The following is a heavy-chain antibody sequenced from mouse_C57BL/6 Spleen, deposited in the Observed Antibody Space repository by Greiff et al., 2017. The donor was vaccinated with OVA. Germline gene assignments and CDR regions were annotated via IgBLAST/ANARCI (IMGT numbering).Heavy chain of an antibody. CDR2: IWRGGST. J-gene: IGHJ4*01. D-gene: IGHD4-1*01. V-gene: IGHV2-5*01. CDR3: AKSANWDAGAMDY. CDR1: GFSLTSYG. Sequence: QVQLKESGPGLVQPSQSLSITCTVSGFSLTSYGVHWVRQSPGKGLEWLGVIWRGGSTDYNAAFMSRLSITKDNSKSQVFFKMNSLQADDTAIYYCAKSANWDAGAMDYWGQGTSVTVSS.